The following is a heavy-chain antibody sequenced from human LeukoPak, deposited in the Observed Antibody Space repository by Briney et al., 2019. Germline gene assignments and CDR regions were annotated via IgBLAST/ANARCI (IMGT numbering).Heavy chain of an antibody. D-gene: IGHD6-19*01. CDR1: GGTFSSYA. V-gene: IGHV1-69*04. CDR3: ARSPVTGHFDF. J-gene: IGHJ4*02. CDR2: IIPILGIA. Sequence: GASVKVSCKASGGTFSSYAISWVRQAPGQGLEWMGRIIPILGIATYAQKFQGRVTITTDKSTDTVFLELSSLRSQDTAVYYCARSPVTGHFDFWGQGTLVTVSS.